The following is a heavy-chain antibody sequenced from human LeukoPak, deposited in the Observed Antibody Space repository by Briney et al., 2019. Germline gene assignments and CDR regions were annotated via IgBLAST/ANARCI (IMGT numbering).Heavy chain of an antibody. D-gene: IGHD6-25*01. CDR2: ISSSGSTI. J-gene: IGHJ6*03. CDR1: GFTFSDYY. CDR3: ARSPYVGQRYYSYYMDV. Sequence: GGSLRLSCAVSGFTFSDYYMSGIRRAPGKGWEWVSYISSSGSTIYYADSAKGRFTIPRDNAKNSPYLQMNSLRAEDTAVYYCARSPYVGQRYYSYYMDVWGKETTVTASS. V-gene: IGHV3-11*01.